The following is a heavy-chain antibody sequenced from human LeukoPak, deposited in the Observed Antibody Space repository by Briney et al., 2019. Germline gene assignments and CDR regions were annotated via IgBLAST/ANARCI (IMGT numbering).Heavy chain of an antibody. D-gene: IGHD5-12*01. CDR3: TRGRWVATNQAYYFDD. Sequence: ASVKVSCKASGYTFTGYYMHWVRQAPGQGLEWVGWINPNSDDTHYAQKFQGRVTMTRDTSISTAYMELSSLRSEDMAVYYCTRGRWVATNQAYYFDDWGQGTLVTVSS. CDR1: GYTFTGYY. CDR2: INPNSDDT. J-gene: IGHJ4*02. V-gene: IGHV1-2*02.